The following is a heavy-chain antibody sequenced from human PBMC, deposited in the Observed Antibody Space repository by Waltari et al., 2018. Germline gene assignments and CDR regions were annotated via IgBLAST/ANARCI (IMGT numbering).Heavy chain of an antibody. Sequence: VQLQESGPGLVKPSQTLSLTCTVSGGSISSGGYYWSWIRQAPGKGLVWVARIGNDETSISYADSVKGRFTISRDNAKNTVYLQMKRLRVEDTAVYYCARLAPRTYRSPVPGRHYYYGMDVWGQGTTVTVSS. CDR2: IGNDETSI. J-gene: IGHJ6*02. CDR1: GGSISSGGYY. CDR3: ARLAPRTYRSPVPGRHYYYGMDV. V-gene: IGHV3-74*01. D-gene: IGHD3-10*01.